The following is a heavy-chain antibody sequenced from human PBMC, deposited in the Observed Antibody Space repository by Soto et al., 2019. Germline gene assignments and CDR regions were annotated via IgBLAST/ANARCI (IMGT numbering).Heavy chain of an antibody. V-gene: IGHV1-18*01. CDR3: ARDGVDTATGYYYGMDV. CDR2: ISAYNGNT. CDR1: GYTFTSYG. J-gene: IGHJ6*02. D-gene: IGHD5-18*01. Sequence: QVQLVQSGAEVKKPGASVKVSCKASGYTFTSYGISWVRQAPGQGLEWMGWISAYNGNTNYAQKLQGRVTMTTDTATSTAYMELRSLGSDVTAVYYCARDGVDTATGYYYGMDVWGQGTTVTVSS.